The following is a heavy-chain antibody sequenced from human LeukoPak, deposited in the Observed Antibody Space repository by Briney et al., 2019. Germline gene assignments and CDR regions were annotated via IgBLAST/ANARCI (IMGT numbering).Heavy chain of an antibody. D-gene: IGHD6-19*01. J-gene: IGHJ4*02. CDR3: ASIKVAVAGSGA. CDR1: GFTVSSNY. Sequence: PGGSLRLSCAASGFTVSSNYMSWVRQAPGKGLEWVSVIYSGGSTYYADSVKGRFTISRDNSKNTLYLQMNSLRAKDTAVYYCASIKVAVAGSGAWGQGTLVTVSS. CDR2: IYSGGST. V-gene: IGHV3-53*01.